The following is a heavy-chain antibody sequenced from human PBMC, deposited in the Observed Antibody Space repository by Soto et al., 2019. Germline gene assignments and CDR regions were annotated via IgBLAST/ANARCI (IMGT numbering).Heavy chain of an antibody. CDR1: GFTFSSYA. CDR2: ISGSGGST. J-gene: IGHJ4*02. CDR3: AGTWGLNYDYVWGSYRPFDY. D-gene: IGHD3-16*02. Sequence: EVQLLESGGGLVQPGGSLRLSCAASGFTFSSYAMSCVRQAPGKGLEWVSAISGSGGSTYYADSVKGRFTISRDNYKNTLYLQMNSLRAEDTAVYYCAGTWGLNYDYVWGSYRPFDYWGQGTLVTVSS. V-gene: IGHV3-23*01.